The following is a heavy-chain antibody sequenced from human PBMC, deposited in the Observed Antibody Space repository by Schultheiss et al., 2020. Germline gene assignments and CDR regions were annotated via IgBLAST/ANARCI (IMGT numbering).Heavy chain of an antibody. CDR2: IYTSGST. V-gene: IGHV4-4*07. CDR1: GGSISSYY. Sequence: SETLSLTCTVSGGSISSYYWSWIRQPAGKGLEWIGRIYTSGSTNYNPSLKSRVTISVDTSKNQFSLKLSSVTAADTAVYYCARTGEEWFGELFFDYWGQGTLVTVSS. J-gene: IGHJ4*02. CDR3: ARTGEEWFGELFFDY. D-gene: IGHD3-10*01.